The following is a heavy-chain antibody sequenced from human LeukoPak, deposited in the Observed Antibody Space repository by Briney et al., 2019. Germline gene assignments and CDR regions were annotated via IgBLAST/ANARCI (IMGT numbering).Heavy chain of an antibody. V-gene: IGHV1-46*01. J-gene: IGHJ4*02. CDR2: INPSGGRT. Sequence: AASVKVSCKASGYTFTSDYIHWVRQAPGQGLEWLGIINPSGGRTTYGQNFQGRVNMTRDTSTSTVYMELSSLRSEDTAVCYCARGSRFLDYWGQGTLVTVSS. CDR1: GYTFTSDY. D-gene: IGHD3-3*01. CDR3: ARGSRFLDY.